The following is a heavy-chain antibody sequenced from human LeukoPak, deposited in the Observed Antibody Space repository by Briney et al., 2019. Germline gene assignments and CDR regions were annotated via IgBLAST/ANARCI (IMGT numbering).Heavy chain of an antibody. CDR1: GFTFSSYG. Sequence: GGSLRLSCAVSGFTFSSYGMHWVRQAPGKGLEWVAVISNDGSKKYYADSVKGRFTISRDNSKNTLYLQMNSPTAEDTAVYYCAKSRVPPFELDGTMDVWGQGTTVTVSS. CDR2: ISNDGSKK. V-gene: IGHV3-30*18. CDR3: AKSRVPPFELDGTMDV. J-gene: IGHJ6*02. D-gene: IGHD2-2*01.